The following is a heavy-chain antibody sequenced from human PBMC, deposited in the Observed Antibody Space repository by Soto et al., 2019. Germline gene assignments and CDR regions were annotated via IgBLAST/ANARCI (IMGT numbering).Heavy chain of an antibody. D-gene: IGHD3-22*01. J-gene: IGHJ4*02. CDR2: IYNGGIP. CDR3: ASQDYDQSVYYFHY. CDR1: GGSVSSQY. V-gene: IGHV4-4*07. Sequence: PSETLSLTCTVSGGSVSSQYWSWIRQPAGKGLEWIGRIYNGGIPLIHPSLESRVALSLDTSKNQFSLTLSSVTAADTATYYCASQDYDQSVYYFHYWGPGPLVTVS.